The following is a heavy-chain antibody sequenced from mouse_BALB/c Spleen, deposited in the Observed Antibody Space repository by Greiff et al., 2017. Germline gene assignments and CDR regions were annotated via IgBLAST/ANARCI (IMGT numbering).Heavy chain of an antibody. CDR3: ARLVQVRRGYYAMDY. D-gene: IGHD2-14*01. V-gene: IGHV3-1*02. CDR1: GYSITSGYS. Sequence: EVKLQESGPDLVKPSQSLSLTCTVTGYSITSGYSWHWIRQFPGNKLEWMGFIHYSGSTNYNPSLKSRISITRDTSKNQFFLQLNSVTTEDTATYYCARLVQVRRGYYAMDYWGQGTSVTVSS. J-gene: IGHJ4*01. CDR2: IHYSGST.